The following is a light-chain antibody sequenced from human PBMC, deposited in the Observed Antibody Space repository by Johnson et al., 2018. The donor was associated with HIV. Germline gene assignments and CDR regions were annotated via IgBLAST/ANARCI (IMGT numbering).Light chain of an antibody. J-gene: IGLJ1*01. CDR3: GTWDNSLNVYV. CDR1: SSNIGNNY. Sequence: QAVLTQPPSVYAAPGQKVTISCSGSSSNIGNNYVSWYQQLPGTAPRLLISDNNKRPSGIPDRFSGSKSGATATLDITGLPTGDEADYYCGTWDNSLNVYVFGTGTKVTVL. CDR2: DNN. V-gene: IGLV1-51*01.